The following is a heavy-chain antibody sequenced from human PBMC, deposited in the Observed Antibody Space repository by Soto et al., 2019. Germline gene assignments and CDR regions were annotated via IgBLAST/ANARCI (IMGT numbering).Heavy chain of an antibody. D-gene: IGHD3-10*01. J-gene: IGHJ5*02. CDR1: GGSISSSSYY. V-gene: IGHV4-39*01. CDR3: ARRQKLLWFGESHWFDP. CDR2: TYYSGST. Sequence: SETLSLTCTVSGGSISSSSYYWGWIRQPPGKGLEWIGSTYYSGSTYYNPSLKSRVTISVDTSKNQFSLKLSSVTAADTAVYYCARRQKLLWFGESHWFDPWGQGTLVTVSS.